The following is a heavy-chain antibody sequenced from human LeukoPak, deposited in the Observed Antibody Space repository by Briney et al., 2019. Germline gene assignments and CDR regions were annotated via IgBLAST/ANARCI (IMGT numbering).Heavy chain of an antibody. J-gene: IGHJ4*02. Sequence: GGSLRLSCAASGFTFSSYGMHWVRQAPGKGLEWVAFIRYDGSNKYYADSVKGRFTISRDNSKNTLYLQMNSLRAEDTAVYYCAKDQTVTTSWAPDYDYWGQGTLVTVSS. CDR3: AKDQTVTTSWAPDYDY. CDR2: IRYDGSNK. CDR1: GFTFSSYG. V-gene: IGHV3-30*02. D-gene: IGHD4-17*01.